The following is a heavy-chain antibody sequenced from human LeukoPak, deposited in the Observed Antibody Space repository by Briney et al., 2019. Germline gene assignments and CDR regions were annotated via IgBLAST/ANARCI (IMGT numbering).Heavy chain of an antibody. J-gene: IGHJ4*02. V-gene: IGHV4-4*07. CDR1: GASISSYY. CDR2: IYTSGST. Sequence: SETLSLTCTVSGASISSYYWSWIRQPAGKGLEWTGRIYTSGSTNYNPSLKSRVTMSVDTSKNQFSLKLSSVTAADTAVYYCARDEYDYVWGSYRFWGQGTLVTVSS. CDR3: ARDEYDYVWGSYRF. D-gene: IGHD3-16*02.